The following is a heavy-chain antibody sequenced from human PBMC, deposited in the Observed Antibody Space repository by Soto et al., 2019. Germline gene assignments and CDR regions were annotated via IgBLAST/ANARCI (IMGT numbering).Heavy chain of an antibody. CDR2: INSDGSSP. CDR1: GFTFSSYW. V-gene: IGHV3-74*01. CDR3: ARVNTAMGLGTNCDY. Sequence: EVQLVESGGGLVQPGGSLRLSCAASGFTFSSYWMHWVRQAPGKGLVWVSRINSDGSSPHYADSVKGRFTISRDNAKNTLYLQMNSLRAEDTAVYYCARVNTAMGLGTNCDYWCQGTLVTVSS. J-gene: IGHJ4*02. D-gene: IGHD5-18*01.